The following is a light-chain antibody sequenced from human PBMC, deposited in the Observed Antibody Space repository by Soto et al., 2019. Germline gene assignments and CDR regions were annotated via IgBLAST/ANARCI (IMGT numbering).Light chain of an antibody. V-gene: IGKV1-9*01. CDR3: QQLNSNPYT. J-gene: IGKJ2*01. Sequence: DIQLTQSPSFLFASVGDRVTITCRASQGISSYLAWYQQKPGKAPKVLVFAASTLQSGVPSRFSGSGSGTEFTLTISSLQPEDFATYYCQQLNSNPYTFGQGSKLEMK. CDR2: AAS. CDR1: QGISSY.